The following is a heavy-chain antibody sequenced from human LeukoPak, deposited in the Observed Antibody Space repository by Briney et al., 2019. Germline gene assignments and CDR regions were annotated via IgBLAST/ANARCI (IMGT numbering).Heavy chain of an antibody. CDR2: ISYDGSNK. J-gene: IGHJ4*02. CDR3: ARESGLKD. Sequence: GRSLRLSCAASGFTFSSYAMHWVRQAPGKGLEWVAVISYDGSNKYYADSVKGRFTISRDNSKNTLYLQMNSLRAEDTAVYYCARESGLKDWGQGTPVTVSS. D-gene: IGHD3-10*01. V-gene: IGHV3-30-3*01. CDR1: GFTFSSYA.